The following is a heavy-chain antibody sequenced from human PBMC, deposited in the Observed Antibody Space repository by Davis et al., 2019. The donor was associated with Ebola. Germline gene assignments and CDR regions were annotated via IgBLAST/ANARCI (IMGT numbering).Heavy chain of an antibody. V-gene: IGHV1-2*02. CDR3: ATSVDTAMVTEF. CDR1: GYTFTGYY. CDR2: INPNSGGT. Sequence: ASVKVSCKASGYTFTGYYMHWVRQAPGQGLEWMGWINPNSGGTNYAQKFQGRVTMTRDTSISTAYMELSRLRSDDTAVYYCATSVDTAMVTEFWGQGTLVTVSS. D-gene: IGHD5-18*01. J-gene: IGHJ4*02.